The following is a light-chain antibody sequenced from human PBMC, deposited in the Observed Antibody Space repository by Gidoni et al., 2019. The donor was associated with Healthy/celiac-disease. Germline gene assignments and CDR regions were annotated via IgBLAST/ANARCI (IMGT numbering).Light chain of an antibody. V-gene: IGKV3-15*01. CDR3: QQYNNWPLT. J-gene: IGKJ4*01. CDR2: GAS. CDR1: QSVSSN. Sequence: ELVMTQSPATLSVSPRERATLSCRASQSVSSNLAWYQHKPGQAPRLLIFGASTRATGIPARFSGSGSGTEFTLTISSLQSEDFAVYYCQQYNNWPLTFGGGTKVEIK.